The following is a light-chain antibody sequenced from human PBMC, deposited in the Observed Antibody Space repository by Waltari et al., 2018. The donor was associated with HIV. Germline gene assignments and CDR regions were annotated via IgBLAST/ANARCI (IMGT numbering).Light chain of an antibody. V-gene: IGLV3-21*04. CDR1: NIRSKS. CDR3: QVWDSSSDHVV. Sequence: SYVLTQPPSVSVAPGKTARITCGGTNIRSKSVHWYQQKPGQAPLLVIYYDSARPSGIPERFSGSNSGNTAPLTISRVEAGDEADYYCQVWDSSSDHVVFGGGTNLTVL. J-gene: IGLJ2*01. CDR2: YDS.